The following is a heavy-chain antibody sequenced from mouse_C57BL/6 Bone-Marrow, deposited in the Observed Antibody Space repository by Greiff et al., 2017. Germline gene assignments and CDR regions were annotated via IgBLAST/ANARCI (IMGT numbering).Heavy chain of an antibody. Sequence: EVKLMESGGGLVKPGGSLKLSCAASGFTFSSYAMSWVRQTPGKRLEWVATISDGGSYTYYPDNVKGRFTISRDNTKNNLYLQMIHLESEDTAMYYCAREWAGDYWGQGTTLTVSS. CDR2: ISDGGSYT. V-gene: IGHV5-4*01. CDR1: GFTFSSYA. CDR3: AREWAGDY. J-gene: IGHJ2*01.